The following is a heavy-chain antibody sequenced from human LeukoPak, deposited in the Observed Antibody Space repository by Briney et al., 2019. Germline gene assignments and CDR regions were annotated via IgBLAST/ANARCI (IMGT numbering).Heavy chain of an antibody. V-gene: IGHV4-34*01. D-gene: IGHD5-18*01. J-gene: IGHJ4*02. Sequence: SETLSLTCAVYGGSFSGYYWSWIRQPPGKGLEWIGEINHSGSTNYNPSLKSRVTISVDTSKNQFSPKLSSVTAADTAVYYCARNLNLRGYSYPQSYFDYWGQGTLVTVSS. CDR1: GGSFSGYY. CDR3: ARNLNLRGYSYPQSYFDY. CDR2: INHSGST.